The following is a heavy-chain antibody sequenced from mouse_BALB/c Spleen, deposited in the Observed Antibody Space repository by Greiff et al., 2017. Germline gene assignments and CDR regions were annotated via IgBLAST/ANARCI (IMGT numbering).Heavy chain of an antibody. D-gene: IGHD2-12*01. J-gene: IGHJ1*01. CDR2: ISSGGST. V-gene: IGHV5-6-5*01. CDR3: ARLRRTCYWYFDV. CDR1: GFTFSSYA. Sequence: EVKLVESGGGLVKPGGSLKLSCAASGFTFSSYAMSWVRQTPEKRLEWVASISSGGSTYYPDSVKGRFTISRDNARNILYLQMSSLRSEDTAMYYCARLRRTCYWYFDVWGAGTTVTVSS.